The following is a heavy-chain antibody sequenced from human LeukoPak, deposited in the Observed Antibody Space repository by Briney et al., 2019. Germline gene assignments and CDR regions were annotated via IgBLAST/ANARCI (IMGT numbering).Heavy chain of an antibody. V-gene: IGHV1-69*05. CDR3: ATSPWFGESYWFDP. D-gene: IGHD3-10*01. Sequence: ASVKVSCKASGYTFTSYGISWVRQAPGQGLEWMGGIIPIFGTANYAQKFQGRVTITTDESTSTAYMELSSLRSEDTAVYYCATSPWFGESYWFDPWGQGTLVTVSS. CDR1: GYTFTSYG. CDR2: IIPIFGTA. J-gene: IGHJ5*02.